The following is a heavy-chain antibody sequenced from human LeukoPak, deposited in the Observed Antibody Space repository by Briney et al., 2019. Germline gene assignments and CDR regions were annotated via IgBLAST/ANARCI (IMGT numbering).Heavy chain of an antibody. Sequence: GASVKVSCMASVGTLSSYAISSVRQAPGQGLEWMGGIIPIFGTANYAQKFQGRVTITTYESTSTAYMELSSLRSEDTAVYYCARIRVDSYHWFDPWGQGTLVTVSS. CDR1: VGTLSSYA. J-gene: IGHJ5*02. V-gene: IGHV1-69*05. CDR3: ARIRVDSYHWFDP. D-gene: IGHD2-21*01. CDR2: IIPIFGTA.